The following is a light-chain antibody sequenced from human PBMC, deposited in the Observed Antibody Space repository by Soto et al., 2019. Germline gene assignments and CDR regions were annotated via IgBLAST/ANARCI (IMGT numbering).Light chain of an antibody. CDR2: GAS. CDR1: QSVDIN. J-gene: IGKJ4*01. V-gene: IGKV3D-15*01. Sequence: EIVMTQSPATLSVSPGERATLSCRAGQSVDINLAWYQQKPGQAPRLLIYGASIRATGIPARFSGSGSGTEFPLTISSLQSEDFAVYYCQQYNNWPPLTFGGGTKVEIK. CDR3: QQYNNWPPLT.